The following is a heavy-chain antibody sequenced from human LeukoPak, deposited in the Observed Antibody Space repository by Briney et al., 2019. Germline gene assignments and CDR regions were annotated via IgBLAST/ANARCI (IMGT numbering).Heavy chain of an antibody. CDR3: ARDRAGHYSYDSSVLDY. D-gene: IGHD3-22*01. V-gene: IGHV1-18*01. CDR2: ISAYNGNT. Sequence: ASVKVSCKASGYTFTSYGISWVRQAPGQGLEWMGWISAYNGNTNYAQKLQGRVTMTTDTSTSTAYMELRSLRSDDTAVYYCARDRAGHYSYDSSVLDYWGQGTLVTVSS. CDR1: GYTFTSYG. J-gene: IGHJ4*02.